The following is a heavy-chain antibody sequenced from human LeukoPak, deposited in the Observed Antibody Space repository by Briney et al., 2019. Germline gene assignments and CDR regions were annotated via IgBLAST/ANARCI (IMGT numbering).Heavy chain of an antibody. Sequence: ASVKVSCKSSGYTFTGHYMHWVRQAPGQGLEWMGWINPNSGGTNYAQKFQGRVTMTRDTSISTAYMELSRLRSDDTAVYYCARGGLQSPNWFDPWGQGTLVTVSS. CDR3: ARGGLQSPNWFDP. V-gene: IGHV1-2*02. CDR2: INPNSGGT. J-gene: IGHJ5*02. CDR1: GYTFTGHY.